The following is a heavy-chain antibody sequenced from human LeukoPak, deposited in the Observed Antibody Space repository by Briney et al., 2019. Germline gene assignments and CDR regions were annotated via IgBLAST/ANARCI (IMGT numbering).Heavy chain of an antibody. CDR2: IYYSGST. D-gene: IGHD3-22*01. CDR3: ARDTSGYRRGSFDY. J-gene: IGHJ4*02. V-gene: IGHV4-59*01. Sequence: PSETLSLTCTVSGGSIRSYYWSWIRQPPGKGLEWIGYIYYSGSTSYNPSLKSRVTISVDTSNNQFSLKLSSVTAADTAVYYCARDTSGYRRGSFDYWGQGTLVTVSS. CDR1: GGSIRSYY.